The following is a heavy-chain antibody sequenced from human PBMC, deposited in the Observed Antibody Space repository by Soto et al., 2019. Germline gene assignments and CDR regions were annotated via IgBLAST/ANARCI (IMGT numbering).Heavy chain of an antibody. Sequence: QVQLVQSGAEVTQPGASVKVSCKASGNTFTNYYFHWVRQAPGQGLEWMGIINPGGGRTSYAQKLQDRVTLTRDTSTSTVYMELGSLRSEDTAVYYCARTGGVPAATSPFDIWGQGTMVTVSS. D-gene: IGHD2-2*01. CDR3: ARTGGVPAATSPFDI. CDR2: INPGGGRT. J-gene: IGHJ3*02. CDR1: GNTFTNYY. V-gene: IGHV1-46*04.